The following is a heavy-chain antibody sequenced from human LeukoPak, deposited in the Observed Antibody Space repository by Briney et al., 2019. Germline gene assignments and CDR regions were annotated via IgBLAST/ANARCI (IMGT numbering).Heavy chain of an antibody. CDR2: ISSSSSYI. Sequence: NPGGSLRLSCAASGFTFSSYSMNWVRQAPGKGLEWVSSISSSSSYIYYADSVKGRFTISRDNAKNSLYLQMNSLRAEDTAVYYCARVKGLRYFDWLLSGYYYYYYMDVWGKGTTVTISS. CDR3: ARVKGLRYFDWLLSGYYYYYYMDV. J-gene: IGHJ6*03. D-gene: IGHD3-9*01. CDR1: GFTFSSYS. V-gene: IGHV3-21*04.